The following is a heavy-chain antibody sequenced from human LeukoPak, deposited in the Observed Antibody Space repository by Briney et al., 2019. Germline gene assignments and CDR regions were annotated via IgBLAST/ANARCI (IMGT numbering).Heavy chain of an antibody. CDR1: GGTFSSYT. CDR3: GRKAGDCGGGICYSIDY. Sequence: SVKVSCKASGGTFSSYTISWVRQAPGQGLEWMGGIIPIFGTANYAQNFQGRVTITTDESTSTAYMEVSSLRSEDTAVYYCGRKAGDCGGGICYSIDYWGQGTVVTVSS. CDR2: IIPIFGTA. J-gene: IGHJ4*02. V-gene: IGHV1-69*05. D-gene: IGHD2-15*01.